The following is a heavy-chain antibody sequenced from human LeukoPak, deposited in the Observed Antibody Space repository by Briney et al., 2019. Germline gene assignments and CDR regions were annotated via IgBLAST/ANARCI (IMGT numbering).Heavy chain of an antibody. CDR3: ARHSYSYDTSRPYDY. CDR1: GYSFTSYW. J-gene: IGHJ4*02. CDR2: IYPSDSDT. D-gene: IGHD3-22*01. Sequence: GESLKISCKGSGYSFTSYWIGWVRQMPGKGLEWMGIIYPSDSDTRYSPSFQGQVTISADKSISTAYLQWSSLKASDTAMYYCARHSYSYDTSRPYDYWGQGTLVTVS. V-gene: IGHV5-51*01.